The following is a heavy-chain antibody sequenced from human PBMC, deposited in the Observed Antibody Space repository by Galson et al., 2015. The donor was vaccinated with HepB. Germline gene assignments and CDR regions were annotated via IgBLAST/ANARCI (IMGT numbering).Heavy chain of an antibody. CDR2: ISWDGGST. CDR3: AKAYSSSWYLVDY. CDR1: GFTFDDYT. Sequence: SLRLSCAASGFTFDDYTMHWVRQAPGKGLEWVSLISWDGGSTYYADSVKGRFTISRDNSKNSLYLQMNSLRTEDTALYYCAKAYSSSWYLVDYWGQGTLVTVSS. J-gene: IGHJ4*02. D-gene: IGHD6-13*01. V-gene: IGHV3-43*01.